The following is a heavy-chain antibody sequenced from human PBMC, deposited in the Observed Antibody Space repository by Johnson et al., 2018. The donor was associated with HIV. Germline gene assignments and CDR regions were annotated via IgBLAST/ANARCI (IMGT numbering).Heavy chain of an antibody. CDR2: INWNGGSI. V-gene: IGHV3-20*04. D-gene: IGHD6-13*01. J-gene: IGHJ3*02. CDR1: GFNFDDYA. Sequence: VQLVESGGGVVRPGGSLRLSCAASGFNFDDYAMSWVRQVPGKGLEGVSGINWNGGSIGYADSVKGRFTISRDNSKNTLYLQMNSLRAEDTAVYYCARGGIAAKEPWRAFDIWGQGTMVTVSS. CDR3: ARGGIAAKEPWRAFDI.